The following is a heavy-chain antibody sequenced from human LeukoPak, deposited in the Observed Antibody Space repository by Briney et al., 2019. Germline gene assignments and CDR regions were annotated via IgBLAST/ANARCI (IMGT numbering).Heavy chain of an antibody. V-gene: IGHV3-23*01. CDR2: ISGSGGST. CDR3: AKVKGESNYIYYYMDV. Sequence: GSLRLSCAASGFTFSSYAMSWVRQAPGKGLEWVSFISGSGGSTNYADSVKGRFTISRDNSKNTLFLQMNSLRAEDTAVYYCAKVKGESNYIYYYMDVWGKGTTVTVSS. D-gene: IGHD4-11*01. J-gene: IGHJ6*03. CDR1: GFTFSSYA.